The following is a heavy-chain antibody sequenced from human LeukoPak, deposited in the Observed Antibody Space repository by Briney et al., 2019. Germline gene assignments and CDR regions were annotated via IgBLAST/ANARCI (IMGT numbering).Heavy chain of an antibody. CDR2: IYYSGST. J-gene: IGHJ3*02. CDR1: GGSISSHY. D-gene: IGHD4-17*01. CDR3: ARVPRVATTARYAFDI. Sequence: SETLSLTCTVSGGSISSHYWSWIRQPPGKGLGWIGYIYYSGSTNYNPSLKSRVTISVDTSKNQFSLKLSSVTAADTAVYYCARVPRVATTARYAFDIWGQGTMVTVSS. V-gene: IGHV4-59*11.